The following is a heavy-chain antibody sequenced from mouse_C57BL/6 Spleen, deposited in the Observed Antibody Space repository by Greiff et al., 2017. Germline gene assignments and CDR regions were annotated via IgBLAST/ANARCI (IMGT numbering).Heavy chain of an antibody. CDR1: GYTFTSYD. CDR2: IYPRDGSP. CDR3: TRRYDGYYTYFDY. D-gene: IGHD2-3*01. Sequence: VQLQESGPELVKPGASVKLSCKASGYTFTSYDINWVKQRPGQGLEWIGWIYPRDGSPKYNEKFKGKATLTVDTSSSTAYMELHSLASEDSAVYFCTRRYDGYYTYFDYWGQGTTLTVSS. J-gene: IGHJ2*01. V-gene: IGHV1-85*01.